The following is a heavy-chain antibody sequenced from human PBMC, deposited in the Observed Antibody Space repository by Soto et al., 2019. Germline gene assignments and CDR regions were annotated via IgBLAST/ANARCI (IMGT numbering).Heavy chain of an antibody. V-gene: IGHV4-31*02. Sequence: SSETLSLTCTVSGGSISSGGYYWSWIRQHPGKGLEWIGYIYYSGSTYYNPSFKSRVTISVDTSKNQFSLKLSSVTAADTAVYYCASGGGYCSSTSCYMEHNYMDVWGKGTTVTVSS. CDR3: ASGGGYCSSTSCYMEHNYMDV. CDR2: IYYSGST. CDR1: GGSISSGGYY. J-gene: IGHJ6*03. D-gene: IGHD2-2*02.